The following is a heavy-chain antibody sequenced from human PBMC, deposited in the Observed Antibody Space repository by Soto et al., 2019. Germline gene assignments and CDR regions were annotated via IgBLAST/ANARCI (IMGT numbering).Heavy chain of an antibody. V-gene: IGHV4-39*01. CDR2: IYYSGST. CDR3: ARTIEYSSSSNYYGMDV. J-gene: IGHJ6*02. D-gene: IGHD6-6*01. Sequence: SETLSLTCTVSGCSISSSSYYWGWIRQPPGKGLEWIGSIYYSGSTYYNPSLKSRVTISVDTSKNQFSLKLSSVTAADTAVYYCARTIEYSSSSNYYGMDVWGQGTTVTVSS. CDR1: GCSISSSSYY.